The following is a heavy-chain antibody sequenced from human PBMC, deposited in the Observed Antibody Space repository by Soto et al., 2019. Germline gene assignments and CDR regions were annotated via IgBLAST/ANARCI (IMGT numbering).Heavy chain of an antibody. CDR1: GGTFSSYA. Sequence: ASVKVSCKASGGTFSSYAISWVRQAPGQGLEWMGGIIPIFGTANYAQKFQGRVTITADESTSTAYMELSSLRSEDTAVYYCARDLSPERITMVRERVKRFYGMDVWGQGTTVTVSS. CDR2: IIPIFGTA. CDR3: ARDLSPERITMVRERVKRFYGMDV. J-gene: IGHJ6*02. D-gene: IGHD3-10*01. V-gene: IGHV1-69*13.